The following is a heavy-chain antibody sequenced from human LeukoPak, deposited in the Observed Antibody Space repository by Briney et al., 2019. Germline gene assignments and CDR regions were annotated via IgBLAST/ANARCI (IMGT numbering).Heavy chain of an antibody. CDR3: AREKVGFTTFDY. V-gene: IGHV4-39*02. CDR1: GGSISSSSYY. Sequence: PSETLSLTCTVSGGSISSSSYYWGWIRQPPGKGLEWIGSIYYSGSTYYIPSLKSRVTIYVDTSKNQFSLKLSSVTAADTAVYYCAREKVGFTTFDYWGQGALVTVSS. J-gene: IGHJ4*02. D-gene: IGHD1-26*01. CDR2: IYYSGST.